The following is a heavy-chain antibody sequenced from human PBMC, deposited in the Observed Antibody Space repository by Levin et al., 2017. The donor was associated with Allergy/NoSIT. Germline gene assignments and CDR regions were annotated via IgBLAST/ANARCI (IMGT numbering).Heavy chain of an antibody. D-gene: IGHD6-13*01. Sequence: GESLKISCAASGFTFSSYGMHWVRQAPGKGLEWVAVISYDGSNKYYADSVKGRFTISRDNSKNTLYLQMNSLRAEDTAVYYCAKAGYSSSWSRAVAGCDYWGQGTLVTVSS. CDR1: GFTFSSYG. CDR3: AKAGYSSSWSRAVAGCDY. J-gene: IGHJ4*02. V-gene: IGHV3-30*18. CDR2: ISYDGSNK.